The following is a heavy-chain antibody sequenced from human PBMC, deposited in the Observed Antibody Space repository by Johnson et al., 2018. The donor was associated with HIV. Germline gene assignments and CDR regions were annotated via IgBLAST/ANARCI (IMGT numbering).Heavy chain of an antibody. D-gene: IGHD5-12*01. J-gene: IGHJ3*02. Sequence: VQLVESGGGLVQPGRSLRLSCAPSGFTFDDYAMHWVRQAPGKGLEWVSGITWNSGSIGYADSVKGRFTISRDNAKNSLYLQMNSLRTEDTALYYCAKDFGYPRPRDAFDIWGQGTMVTVSS. CDR3: AKDFGYPRPRDAFDI. V-gene: IGHV3-9*01. CDR2: ITWNSGSI. CDR1: GFTFDDYA.